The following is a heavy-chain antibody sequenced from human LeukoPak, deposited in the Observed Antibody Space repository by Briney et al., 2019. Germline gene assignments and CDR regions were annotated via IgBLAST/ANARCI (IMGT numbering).Heavy chain of an antibody. D-gene: IGHD4-23*01. V-gene: IGHV3-30*18. Sequence: TGGSLRLSCAASGFTFSSYGMHWVRQAPGKGLEWVAVISYDGSNKYYADSVKGRFTISRDNSKNTLYLQMNSLRAEDTAVYYCAKDGLSTVVTLRDYYYYYYMDVWGKGTTVTVSS. CDR2: ISYDGSNK. CDR1: GFTFSSYG. J-gene: IGHJ6*03. CDR3: AKDGLSTVVTLRDYYYYYYMDV.